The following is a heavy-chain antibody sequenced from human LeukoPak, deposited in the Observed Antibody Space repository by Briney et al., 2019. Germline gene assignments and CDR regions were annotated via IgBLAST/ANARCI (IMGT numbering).Heavy chain of an antibody. CDR2: INPNSGGT. D-gene: IGHD3-22*01. CDR3: ARLGDYYDSSGYYYLKPFVGGPPPDY. J-gene: IGHJ4*02. CDR1: GYTFTGYY. V-gene: IGHV1-2*02. Sequence: GASVKVSCKASGYTFTGYYMHWVRQAPGQGLEWMGWINPNSGGTNYAQKFQGRVTMTRDTSISTAYMELSRLRSDDTAVYYCARLGDYYDSSGYYYLKPFVGGPPPDYWGQGTLVTVSS.